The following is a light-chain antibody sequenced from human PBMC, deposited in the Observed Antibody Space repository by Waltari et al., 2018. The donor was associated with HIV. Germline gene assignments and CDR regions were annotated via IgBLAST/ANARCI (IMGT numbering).Light chain of an antibody. Sequence: DIQMTQSPSSLSASVGERVTIPCRASQTIRNYLNWYQQRPGIAPKLLIYAASSLQSGVASRFIGSVSGTDFTLTISSLQPEDSAIYYCQQSYDVPYTFGQGTNLEIK. CDR3: QQSYDVPYT. J-gene: IGKJ2*01. CDR1: QTIRNY. V-gene: IGKV1-39*01. CDR2: AAS.